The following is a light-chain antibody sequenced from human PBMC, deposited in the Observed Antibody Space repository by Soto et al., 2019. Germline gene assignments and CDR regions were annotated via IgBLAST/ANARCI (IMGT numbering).Light chain of an antibody. V-gene: IGKV3-15*01. J-gene: IGKJ3*01. CDR2: GAS. Sequence: EIVMTQSPATLSVSPGEGATLSCRASQSVSYNLAWYQLKPGQAPRLLIFGASTRATGIPARFSGSGSGTEFTLTISSLQSEDFAVYYCQHYSNWPPFTFGPGTKVDI. CDR1: QSVSYN. CDR3: QHYSNWPPFT.